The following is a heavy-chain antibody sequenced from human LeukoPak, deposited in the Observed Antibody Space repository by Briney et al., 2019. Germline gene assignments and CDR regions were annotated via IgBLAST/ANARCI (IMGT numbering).Heavy chain of an antibody. J-gene: IGHJ6*02. V-gene: IGHV4-34*01. Sequence: SETLSLTCAVYGGSFSGYYWSWIRQPPGKGLEWIGEINHSGSTNYNPSLKSRVTISVDTSKNQFSLNLSSVTAADTAVYYCARDVVVVPAAIHYGMDVWGQGTTVTVSS. CDR1: GGSFSGYY. CDR3: ARDVVVVPAAIHYGMDV. CDR2: INHSGST. D-gene: IGHD2-2*01.